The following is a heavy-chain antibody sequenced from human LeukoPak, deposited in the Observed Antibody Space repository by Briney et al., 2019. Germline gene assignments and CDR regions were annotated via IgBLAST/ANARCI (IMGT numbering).Heavy chain of an antibody. D-gene: IGHD5-24*01. CDR1: GFTFSSYG. CDR2: ISYDGSNK. J-gene: IGHJ2*01. Sequence: GGSLRLSCAAFGFTFSSYGMHWVRQAPGKGLEWVAVISYDGSNKYYADSVKGRFTISRDNSKNTLYLQMNSLRAEDTAVYYCAKDPGDGYNYRYWYFDLWGRGTLVTVSS. V-gene: IGHV3-30*18. CDR3: AKDPGDGYNYRYWYFDL.